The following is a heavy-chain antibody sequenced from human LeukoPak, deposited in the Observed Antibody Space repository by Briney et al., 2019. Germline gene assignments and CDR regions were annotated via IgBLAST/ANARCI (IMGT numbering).Heavy chain of an antibody. CDR1: GDSIITSSYY. CDR3: ARSDYYDYRQIDF. J-gene: IGHJ4*02. D-gene: IGHD3-16*01. V-gene: IGHV4-39*01. CDR2: IYYSGIT. Sequence: SETLSLTCTVSGDSIITSSYYWGWVRQPPGGGLDSLGSIYYSGITHYNPSLKRRVTIYVDTSRNQFSLHLHSVTAADTAVFYCARSDYYDYRQIDFWGQGTLVTVSS.